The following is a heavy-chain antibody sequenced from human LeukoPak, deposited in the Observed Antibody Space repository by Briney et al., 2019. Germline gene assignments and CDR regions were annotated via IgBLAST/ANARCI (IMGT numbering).Heavy chain of an antibody. CDR1: GFTFANYV. Sequence: GGSLRLSCAASGFTFANYVTHWVRQAPGKGLEWVAVTSPDEGLKFYGDSVKGRFSISRDNANNSVYLQMNNLRAEDTAVYYCAAVIDYWGQGTLVTVSS. V-gene: IGHV3-30*14. CDR3: AAVIDY. J-gene: IGHJ4*02. CDR2: TSPDEGLK.